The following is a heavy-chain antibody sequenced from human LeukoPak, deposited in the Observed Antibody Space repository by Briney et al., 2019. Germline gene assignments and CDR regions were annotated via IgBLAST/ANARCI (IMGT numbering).Heavy chain of an antibody. CDR2: IYYSGST. D-gene: IGHD3-10*01. J-gene: IGHJ4*02. Sequence: SGTLSLTCTVSGGSISGYYWSWIRQPPGKGLEWIGYIYYSGSTNYNPSLQSRVTISVDTSKNQFPLNLSSVTAADTAVCYCARYGSGTYPRFDYWGRGTLVTVSS. CDR1: GGSISGYY. V-gene: IGHV4-59*08. CDR3: ARYGSGTYPRFDY.